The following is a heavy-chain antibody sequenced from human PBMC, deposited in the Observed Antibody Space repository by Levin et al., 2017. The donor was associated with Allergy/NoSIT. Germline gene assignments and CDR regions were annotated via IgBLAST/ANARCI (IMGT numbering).Heavy chain of an antibody. Sequence: ASVKVSCKASGGTFGSCALSWVRQVPGQGLEWLGRIIPIIGRANYPQKFQGRVRINADESTNTAYMELSSLRSEDTAVYYCARSREFSDSSSWYFDLWGRGTLVSVSS. J-gene: IGHJ2*01. D-gene: IGHD6-6*01. CDR1: GGTFGSCA. V-gene: IGHV1-69*11. CDR3: ARSREFSDSSSWYFDL. CDR2: IIPIIGRA.